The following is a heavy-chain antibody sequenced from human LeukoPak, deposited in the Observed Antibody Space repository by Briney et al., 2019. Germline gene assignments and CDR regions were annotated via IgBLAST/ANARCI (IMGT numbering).Heavy chain of an antibody. Sequence: ASGTLSLTCAVSGGSISSSNWWSWVRQPPGKGLEWIGEIYHSGSTNYNPSLKSRVTISVDKSKNQFSLKLSSVTAADMAVYYCARHGYYYGSGSYSSTWGQGTLVTVSS. D-gene: IGHD3-10*01. V-gene: IGHV4-4*02. CDR2: IYHSGST. CDR3: ARHGYYYGSGSYSST. CDR1: GGSISSSNW. J-gene: IGHJ4*02.